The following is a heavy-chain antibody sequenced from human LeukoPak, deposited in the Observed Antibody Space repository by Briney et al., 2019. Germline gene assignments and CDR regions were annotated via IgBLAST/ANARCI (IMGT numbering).Heavy chain of an antibody. CDR1: SASFSSYY. V-gene: IGHV4-59*13. CDR2: ISNSGSP. J-gene: IGHJ4*02. CDR3: ARGGAGPLRD. Sequence: SETLSLTCTVSSASFSSYYWSWVRQPPGGGLEWIGYISNSGSPSYNPSFKSRVTFSADTSKNHLSLKLNSVTPADTAVYFCARGGAGPLRDWGQGTLVTVSS. D-gene: IGHD3-16*01.